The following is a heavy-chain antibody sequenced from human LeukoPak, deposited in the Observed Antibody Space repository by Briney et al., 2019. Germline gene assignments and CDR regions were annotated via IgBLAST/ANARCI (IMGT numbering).Heavy chain of an antibody. Sequence: SQTLSLTCTVSGGSISSGDYYWGWIRHPPGKGLEWVGYIYYSGSTYYNPSLKSRLTISVDTSKNQFSLKLSSVTAADTAVYYCASLDYGDYGTEYDYWGQGTLVTVSS. CDR3: ASLDYGDYGTEYDY. V-gene: IGHV4-30-4*08. CDR2: IYYSGST. CDR1: GGSISSGDYY. D-gene: IGHD4-17*01. J-gene: IGHJ4*02.